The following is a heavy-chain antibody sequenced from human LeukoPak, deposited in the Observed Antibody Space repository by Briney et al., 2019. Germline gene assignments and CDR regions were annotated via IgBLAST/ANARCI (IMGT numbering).Heavy chain of an antibody. J-gene: IGHJ4*02. CDR2: IIPIFGTA. CDR3: ARGYYYDSSGHTLRGFDY. D-gene: IGHD3-22*01. CDR1: LGTFSSYA. V-gene: IGHV1-69*13. Sequence: SVKVSCKASLGTFSSYAISWVRQAPVQGVEWMGGIIPIFGTANYAQKFQGRVTITADESTSTAYMELSSLRSEDTAVYYCARGYYYDSSGHTLRGFDYWGQGTLVTVSS.